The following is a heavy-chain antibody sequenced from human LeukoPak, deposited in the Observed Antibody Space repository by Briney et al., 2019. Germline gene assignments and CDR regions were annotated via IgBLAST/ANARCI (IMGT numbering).Heavy chain of an antibody. CDR3: ARVGCSSTSCYPRGLNWFDP. D-gene: IGHD2-2*01. CDR1: GGSLSSCSFY. Sequence: SETLSLTFTVSGGSLSSCSFYWGWIRQPPGKGPGWIGSIHYSWSTYYNPSLKSRVTISVDTSKNQFSLKLSSVTAADTAVYYCARVGCSSTSCYPRGLNWFDPWGQGTLVTVSS. J-gene: IGHJ5*02. V-gene: IGHV4-39*07. CDR2: IHYSWST.